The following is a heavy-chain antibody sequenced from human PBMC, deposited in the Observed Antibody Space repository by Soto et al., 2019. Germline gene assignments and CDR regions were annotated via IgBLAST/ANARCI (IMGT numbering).Heavy chain of an antibody. CDR1: GGSIIGSGFH. J-gene: IGHJ5*02. CDR2: IYYSGTA. Sequence: PSETLSLTCTVSGGSIIGSGFHWAWIRQPPGKGLEWIGSIYYSGTANYSPSLKSRLAIDVDTSKNQFSLRLSSVTAADTAVYYCATRSGDYVRWFDPWGQGTRVTVSS. D-gene: IGHD4-17*01. CDR3: ATRSGDYVRWFDP. V-gene: IGHV4-39*01.